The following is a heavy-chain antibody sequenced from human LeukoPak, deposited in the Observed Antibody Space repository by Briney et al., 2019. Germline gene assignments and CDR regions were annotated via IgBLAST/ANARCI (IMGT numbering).Heavy chain of an antibody. CDR2: ISYDGSNK. J-gene: IGHJ6*02. CDR3: ARVLRDSSGWYGYYYYGMDV. Sequence: PGRSLRLSCAASGFTFDDYSMHWVRQAPGKGLEWVAVISYDGSNKYYADSVKGRFTISRDNSKNTLYLQMNSLRAEDTAVYYCARVLRDSSGWYGYYYYGMDVWGQGTTVTVSS. V-gene: IGHV3-30-3*01. D-gene: IGHD6-19*01. CDR1: GFTFDDYS.